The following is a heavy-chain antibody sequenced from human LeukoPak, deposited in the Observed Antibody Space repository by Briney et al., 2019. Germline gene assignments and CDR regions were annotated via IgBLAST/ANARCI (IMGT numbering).Heavy chain of an antibody. Sequence: SETLSLTCTVSGGSISSYYWSWIRQPPGKGLEWIGYIYYSGSTNYNPSLKSRVTISVDTSKNQFSLKLSSVTAADTAVYYCARTYSSSFFDYWGQGTLVTDSS. CDR1: GGSISSYY. CDR2: IYYSGST. V-gene: IGHV4-59*08. D-gene: IGHD6-6*01. CDR3: ARTYSSSFFDY. J-gene: IGHJ4*02.